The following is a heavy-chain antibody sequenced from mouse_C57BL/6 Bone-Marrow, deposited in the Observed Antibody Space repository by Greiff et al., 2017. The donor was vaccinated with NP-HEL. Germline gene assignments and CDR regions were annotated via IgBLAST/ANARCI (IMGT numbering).Heavy chain of an antibody. CDR3: HIYDGYYENAWFAY. CDR2: IHPSDSDT. Sequence: QVQLQQPGAELVKPGASVKVSCKASGYTFTSYWMHWVKQRPGQGLEWIGRIHPSDSDTNYNQKFKGKATLTVDTSSSTAYMQLSSLTSEDSAVYYCHIYDGYYENAWFAYWGQGTLVTVSA. J-gene: IGHJ3*01. V-gene: IGHV1-74*01. D-gene: IGHD2-3*01. CDR1: GYTFTSYW.